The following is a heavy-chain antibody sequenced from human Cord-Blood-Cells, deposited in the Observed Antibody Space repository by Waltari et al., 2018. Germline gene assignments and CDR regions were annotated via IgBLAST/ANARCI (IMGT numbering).Heavy chain of an antibody. Sequence: QVQLQESGPGLVKPSQTLSLTCTVSGGSISTGGYSWSWIRQHPGKGLEWIGYIDYSGSTYYNPSLKSRVTISVDTSKNQFSLKLSSVTAADTAVYYCARAGRYYGSGSYPDYWGQGTLVTVSS. CDR1: GGSISTGGYS. CDR3: ARAGRYYGSGSYPDY. V-gene: IGHV4-31*03. D-gene: IGHD3-10*01. CDR2: IDYSGST. J-gene: IGHJ4*02.